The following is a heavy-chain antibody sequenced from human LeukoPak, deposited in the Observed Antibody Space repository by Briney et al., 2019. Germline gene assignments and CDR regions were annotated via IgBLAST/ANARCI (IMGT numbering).Heavy chain of an antibody. J-gene: IGHJ4*02. V-gene: IGHV3-30-3*01. Sequence: GRSLRLSCAASGFTFSSYAMSWVRQAPGKGLEWVAVISYDGSNKYYADSVKGRFTISRDNSKNTLYLQMNSLRAEDTAVYYCAKVPYQLLYFDYWGQGTLVTVSS. CDR2: ISYDGSNK. CDR1: GFTFSSYA. D-gene: IGHD2-2*02. CDR3: AKVPYQLLYFDY.